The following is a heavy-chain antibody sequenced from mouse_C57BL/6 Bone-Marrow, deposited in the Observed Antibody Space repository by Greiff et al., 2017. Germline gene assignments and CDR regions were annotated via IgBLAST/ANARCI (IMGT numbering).Heavy chain of an antibody. D-gene: IGHD3-3*01. CDR1: GFTFSSYG. CDR3: ARGGDVGY. J-gene: IGHJ2*01. V-gene: IGHV5-6*01. CDR2: ISSGGSYT. Sequence: EVHLVESGGDLVKPGGSLQLSCAASGFTFSSYGMSWVRQTPDKRLEWVATISSGGSYTYYPDSVKGRFTIARDNAKYTLYLRMSSLESDDEAMYYCARGGDVGYWGQGTTLTVSS.